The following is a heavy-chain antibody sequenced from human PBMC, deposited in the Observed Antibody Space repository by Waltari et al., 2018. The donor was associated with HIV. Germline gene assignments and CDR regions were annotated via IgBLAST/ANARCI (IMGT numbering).Heavy chain of an antibody. CDR3: VRERGPFDAFDI. CDR1: GFTFINYG. D-gene: IGHD3-16*01. CDR2: IWSNGWNN. Sequence: QVQLVESGGGVVQPGTSLRLSCAASGFTFINYGMPWVRQAPGRGLEWVAVIWSNGWNNYYADSVKGRFTISRDNFKSTLDLQMDSLRVDDTALYYCVRERGPFDAFDIWGQGTMVTVSS. J-gene: IGHJ3*02. V-gene: IGHV3-33*01.